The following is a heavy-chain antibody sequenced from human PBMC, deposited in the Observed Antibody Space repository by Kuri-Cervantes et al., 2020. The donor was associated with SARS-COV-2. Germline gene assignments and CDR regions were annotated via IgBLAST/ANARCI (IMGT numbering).Heavy chain of an antibody. CDR2: ISGTGFNT. D-gene: IGHD2-2*02. V-gene: IGHV3-23*01. J-gene: IGHJ4*02. CDR1: GFTLSTYA. CDR3: ARDSCSSTSCYTVFFFDY. Sequence: GSLRLSCTASGFTLSTYAFSWVRQAPGKGLEWVSFISGTGFNTDYAASVKGRFTVSRDNSKNTLYLQMNSLRSEDTARYYCARDSCSSTSCYTVFFFDYWGQGTLVTVSS.